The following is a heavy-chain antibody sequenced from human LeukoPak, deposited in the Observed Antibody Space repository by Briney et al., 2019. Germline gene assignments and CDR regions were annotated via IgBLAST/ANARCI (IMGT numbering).Heavy chain of an antibody. D-gene: IGHD2-2*01. CDR1: GFSLSPSGMC. CDR3: ARSKLGYCSSTSCSQGDY. Sequence: SSPALVKPTQTLTLTCTFSGFSLSPSGMCVSWIRQPPGKDLEGLARNDWDDDKYYSTSLKTRLTISKDTSKNQVVLTMTNMDPVDTATYYCARSKLGYCSSTSCSQGDYWGQGTLVTVSS. J-gene: IGHJ4*02. V-gene: IGHV2-70*11. CDR2: NDWDDDK.